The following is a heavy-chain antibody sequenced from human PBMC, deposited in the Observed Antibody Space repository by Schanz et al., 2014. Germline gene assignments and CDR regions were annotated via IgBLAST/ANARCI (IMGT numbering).Heavy chain of an antibody. CDR3: AKDRWRATVMVDAFDI. V-gene: IGHV3-48*02. J-gene: IGHJ3*02. Sequence: EVYLVESGGGLVQPGGSLRLSCAASGFTFFTYNMNWVRQAPGRGLEWISYIGSSSTTMYYADSVKGRFTISRDNAKNSLYLQMNSLRDEDTAVYFCAKDRWRATVMVDAFDIWGQGTKVTVSS. D-gene: IGHD4-4*01. CDR2: IGSSSTTM. CDR1: GFTFFTYN.